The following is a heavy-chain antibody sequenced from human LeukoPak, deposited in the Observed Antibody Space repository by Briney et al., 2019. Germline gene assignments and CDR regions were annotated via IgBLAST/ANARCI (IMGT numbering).Heavy chain of an antibody. CDR3: ARDLNSNYYYGMDV. V-gene: IGHV1-2*04. J-gene: IGHJ6*02. CDR2: INPNSGGT. CDR1: GYTFTGYY. Sequence: ASVKVSCKASGYTFTGYYMHWVRQAPGQGLEWMGWINPNSGGTNYAQKFQGWVTMTRDTSISTAYMELSRLRSDDTAVYYCARDLNSNYYYGMDVWGQGTTVTVSS. D-gene: IGHD4-11*01.